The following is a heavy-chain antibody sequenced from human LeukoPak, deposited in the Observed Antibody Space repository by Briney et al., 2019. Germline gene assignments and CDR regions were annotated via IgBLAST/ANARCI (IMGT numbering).Heavy chain of an antibody. J-gene: IGHJ4*02. V-gene: IGHV3-23*01. D-gene: IGHD6-13*01. CDR2: ISGSGGST. CDR3: AKSTYGSSWDFDY. CDR1: GFIFSNYA. Sequence: GGSLRLSCAASGAASGFIFSNYAMNWVRQAPGKGLEWVSAISGSGGSTYYADSVKGRFTISRDNSKNTLYLQMNSLRAEDTAVCYCAKSTYGSSWDFDYWGQGTLVTVSS.